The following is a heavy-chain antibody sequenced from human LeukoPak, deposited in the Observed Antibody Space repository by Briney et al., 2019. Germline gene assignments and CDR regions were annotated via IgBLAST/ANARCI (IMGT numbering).Heavy chain of an antibody. CDR3: ARSTPLADYYDSSGYYTPGYYFDH. CDR2: IYYSGST. CDR1: GGSISSYY. D-gene: IGHD3-22*01. J-gene: IGHJ4*02. V-gene: IGHV4-59*01. Sequence: SETLSLTCTVSGGSISSYYWSWIRQPPGKGLEWIGYIYYSGSTNYNPSLKSRVTISVDTSKNQFSLKLSSVTAADTAVYYCARSTPLADYYDSSGYYTPGYYFDHWGQGTLVTVSS.